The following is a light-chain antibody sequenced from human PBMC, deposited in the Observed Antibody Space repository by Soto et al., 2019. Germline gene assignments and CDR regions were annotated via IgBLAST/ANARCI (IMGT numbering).Light chain of an antibody. Sequence: QSALTQPASVSGSPGQSITISCTGTISDVGGYNYVSWYQQHPGKAPKLMIYEVSNRPSGVSNRFSGSKSGNTASLTISGLQAEDEADYYCSSYTSSSTLGYVFGTGTKLTVL. CDR1: ISDVGGYNY. V-gene: IGLV2-14*01. CDR2: EVS. J-gene: IGLJ1*01. CDR3: SSYTSSSTLGYV.